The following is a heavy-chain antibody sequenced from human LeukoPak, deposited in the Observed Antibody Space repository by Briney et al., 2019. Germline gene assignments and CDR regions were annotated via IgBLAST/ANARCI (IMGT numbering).Heavy chain of an antibody. V-gene: IGHV4-4*07. CDR3: AKDLYDILTGLPGYFDY. Sequence: SETLSLTCTVSGGSISSYYWSWIRQPAGKGLEWIGRIYTSGSTNYNPSLKSRVTMSVDTSKNQFSLKLSSVTAADTAVYYCAKDLYDILTGLPGYFDYWGQGTLVTVSS. D-gene: IGHD3-9*01. J-gene: IGHJ4*02. CDR2: IYTSGST. CDR1: GGSISSYY.